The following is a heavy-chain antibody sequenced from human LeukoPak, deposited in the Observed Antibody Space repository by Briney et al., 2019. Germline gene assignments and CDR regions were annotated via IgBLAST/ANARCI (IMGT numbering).Heavy chain of an antibody. J-gene: IGHJ4*02. D-gene: IGHD3-22*01. CDR1: GFTFSSYS. CDR2: ISSSSSTI. CDR3: ARPRDGYYYDSSGYYW. V-gene: IGHV3-48*01. Sequence: GGSLRLSCAASGFTFSSYSMNWVRQAPGKGLEWVSYISSSSSTIYYADSVKGRFTISRDNAKNSQYLQMNSLRAEDTAVYYCARPRDGYYYDSSGYYWWGQGTLVTVSS.